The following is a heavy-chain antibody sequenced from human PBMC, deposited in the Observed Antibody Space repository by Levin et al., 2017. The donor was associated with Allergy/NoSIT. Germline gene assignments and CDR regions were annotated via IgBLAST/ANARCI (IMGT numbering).Heavy chain of an antibody. CDR3: ARDRTPSRTSSSPHDAFDI. D-gene: IGHD6-6*01. CDR2: IIPIFGTT. Sequence: GASVKVSCKVSGGTFTSYPINWVRQAPGHGLEWMGGIIPIFGTTNYAQKFRGRLTITADESTSTAYMELSSLRSEDTAVYYCARDRTPSRTSSSPHDAFDIWGQATVVTVSS. CDR1: GGTFTSYP. V-gene: IGHV1-69*13. J-gene: IGHJ3*02.